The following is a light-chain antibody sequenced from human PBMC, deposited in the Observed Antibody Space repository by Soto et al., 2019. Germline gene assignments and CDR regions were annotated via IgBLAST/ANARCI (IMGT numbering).Light chain of an antibody. CDR2: AAS. Sequence: DIHMTQSPSSVSASVGDTVTITCRASQDIGTWLAWYQQKPGKAPKLPIYAASTLQSEVPSSFSGSGSGTDFTLTISSLQPEDFATYYCQQSYSTPPITFGQGTRLEIK. CDR3: QQSYSTPPIT. J-gene: IGKJ5*01. V-gene: IGKV1-12*01. CDR1: QDIGTW.